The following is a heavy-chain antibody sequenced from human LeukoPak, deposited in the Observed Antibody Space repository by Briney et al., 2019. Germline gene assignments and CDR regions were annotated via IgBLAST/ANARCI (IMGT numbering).Heavy chain of an antibody. CDR3: ARDGDCSSTSCYEGDSGNWFDP. Sequence: VASVKVSCKASGYTFTSYGISWVRQAPGQGLEWMGWISAYNGNTNYAQKLQGRVTMTTDTSTSTAYMELRSLRSDDTAVYYCARDGDCSSTSCYEGDSGNWFDPWGQGILVTVSS. D-gene: IGHD2-2*01. CDR1: GYTFTSYG. CDR2: ISAYNGNT. V-gene: IGHV1-18*01. J-gene: IGHJ5*02.